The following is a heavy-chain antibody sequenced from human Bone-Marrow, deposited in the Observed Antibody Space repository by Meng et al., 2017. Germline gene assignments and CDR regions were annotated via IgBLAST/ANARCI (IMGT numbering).Heavy chain of an antibody. Sequence: HVQLVQSGSALKIPGASVKVSCKSSGYTLTDYAINWVRQAPGQGLEWMGWINSVTGNPTYARGFTGRFVFSLDTSVSTAYLQISSLKTDDTAMYYCTRDGYSDCSSTSCFDYWGQGTLVTVSS. CDR3: TRDGYSDCSSTSCFDY. J-gene: IGHJ4*02. D-gene: IGHD2-2*01. CDR2: INSVTGNP. V-gene: IGHV7-4-1*02. CDR1: GYTLTDYA.